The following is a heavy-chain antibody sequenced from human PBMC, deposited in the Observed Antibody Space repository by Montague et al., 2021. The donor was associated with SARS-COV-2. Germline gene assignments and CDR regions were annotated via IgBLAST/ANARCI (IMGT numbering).Heavy chain of an antibody. V-gene: IGHV4-39*01. CDR3: ARQLPSYCATNKCYPYYFDG. Sequence: SETLSLTCTASGGSISSPDHYWGWIRQSPGKGLEWIGSISYTGRAYYNPSLRSRVSFSMDTSKNHFSLSLSSVTVADTAVYFCARQLPSYCATNKCYPYYFDGWGQGALVTVSS. CDR1: GGSISSPDHY. CDR2: ISYTGRA. J-gene: IGHJ4*02. D-gene: IGHD2-8*01.